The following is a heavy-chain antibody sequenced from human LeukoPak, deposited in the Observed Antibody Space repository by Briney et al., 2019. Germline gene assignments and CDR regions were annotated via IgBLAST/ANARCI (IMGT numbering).Heavy chain of an antibody. CDR2: TVSRGTT. V-gene: IGHV3-23*01. J-gene: IGHJ5*02. D-gene: IGHD6-19*01. CDR3: AKCSTSAYTTGWCNWIDP. Sequence: PGGSLRLSCAASGFTFTSDAMNWVRQAPGKGLEWVSSTVSRGTTQYADSVEGRFTVSRDTSKNTLYLQMNSLRADDTAVYYCAKCSTSAYTTGWCNWIDPWGQGTLVTVSS. CDR1: GFTFTSDA.